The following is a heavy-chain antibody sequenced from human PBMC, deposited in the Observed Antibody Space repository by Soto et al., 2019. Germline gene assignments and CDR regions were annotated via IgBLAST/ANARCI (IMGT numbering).Heavy chain of an antibody. J-gene: IGHJ4*02. CDR1: EFTFTHYW. Sequence: GGSLRLSCVASEFTFTHYWMHWVRQAPGKGLVWVSRISSDGTTTNYADSVKGRFTISRDNAKNTLYLQMTSLRVEDRAIYYCVRGKVAAGFDYWGQGALVIVSS. CDR2: ISSDGTTT. D-gene: IGHD6-13*01. CDR3: VRGKVAAGFDY. V-gene: IGHV3-74*01.